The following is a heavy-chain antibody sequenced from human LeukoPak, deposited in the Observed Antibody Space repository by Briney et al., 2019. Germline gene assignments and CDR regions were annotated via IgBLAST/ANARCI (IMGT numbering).Heavy chain of an antibody. CDR2: IYHSGST. CDR3: ARGGGAGTRIHRGFDY. Sequence: SETLSLTCTVSGGSISSYYWSWIRQPPGKGLEWIGYIYHSGSTYYNPSLKSRVTISVDRSKNQFSLKLSSVTAADTAVYYCARGGGAGTRIHRGFDYWGQGTLVTVSS. D-gene: IGHD1-14*01. J-gene: IGHJ4*02. V-gene: IGHV4-59*12. CDR1: GGSISSYY.